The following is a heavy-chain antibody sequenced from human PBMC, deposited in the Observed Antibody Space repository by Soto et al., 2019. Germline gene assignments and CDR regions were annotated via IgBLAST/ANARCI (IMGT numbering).Heavy chain of an antibody. Sequence: QVQLVQSGAEVKKPGASVKVSCKASGYTFTSYGISWVRQAPGQGLEWMGWISAYNGNTNYAQKHQGRDTMTTDTXTSTAYMEPRSLRSDNTAVDYCARDQTGSTGWFDPWGQGTLVTVSS. CDR3: ARDQTGSTGWFDP. J-gene: IGHJ5*02. V-gene: IGHV1-18*01. D-gene: IGHD1-7*01. CDR2: ISAYNGNT. CDR1: GYTFTSYG.